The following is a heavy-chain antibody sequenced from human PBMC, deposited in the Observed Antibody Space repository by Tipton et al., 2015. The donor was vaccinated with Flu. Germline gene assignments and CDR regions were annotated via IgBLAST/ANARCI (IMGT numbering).Heavy chain of an antibody. D-gene: IGHD3-10*01. CDR1: DYSITSGYF. J-gene: IGHJ4*02. Sequence: TLSLTCTVSDYSITSGYFWGWIRQPPGKGLEWIGCISHSGGTYYNPSLKSRVTISLDTAKNQFSQRLTSVTAADTAVYYCARSTYYYGSGSSDYWGQGTLVTVSS. CDR2: ISHSGGT. V-gene: IGHV4-38-2*02. CDR3: ARSTYYYGSGSSDY.